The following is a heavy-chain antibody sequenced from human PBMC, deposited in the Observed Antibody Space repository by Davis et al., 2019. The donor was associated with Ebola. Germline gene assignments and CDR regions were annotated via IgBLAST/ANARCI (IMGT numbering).Heavy chain of an antibody. J-gene: IGHJ4*02. Sequence: LGGSLRLSCAASGFTFSSFAMSWVRQAPGKGLEWVSYISSSGSTIYYADSVKGRFTISRDNSKNTVYLQMNSLRVEDTAVYYCAKGLGSSGWYYFDYWGQGTLVTVSS. D-gene: IGHD6-19*01. CDR3: AKGLGSSGWYYFDY. CDR2: ISSSGSTI. CDR1: GFTFSSFA. V-gene: IGHV3-23*01.